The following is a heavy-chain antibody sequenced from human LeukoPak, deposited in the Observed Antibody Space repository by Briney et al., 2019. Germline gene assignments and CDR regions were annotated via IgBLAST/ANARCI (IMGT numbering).Heavy chain of an antibody. J-gene: IGHJ4*02. CDR3: ARGPSRYSSGWYNLRFDY. D-gene: IGHD6-19*01. CDR1: GGSFSGYY. CDR2: IKHSGST. Sequence: PSETLSLTCAVYGGSFSGYYWSWIRQPPGKGLEWIGEIKHSGSTNYNPSLKSRVTISVDTSKNQFSLKLSSVTAADTAVYYCARGPSRYSSGWYNLRFDYWGQGTLVTVSS. V-gene: IGHV4-34*01.